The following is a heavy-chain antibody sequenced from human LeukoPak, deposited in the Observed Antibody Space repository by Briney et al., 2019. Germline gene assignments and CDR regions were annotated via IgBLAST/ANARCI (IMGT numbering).Heavy chain of an antibody. D-gene: IGHD1-1*01. V-gene: IGHV3-7*01. J-gene: IGHJ6*03. CDR2: IKEDGGEK. CDR3: ALQGSPQPNYYYYYMDV. CDR1: GFTFNIFW. Sequence: GGSLRLSCAASGFTFNIFWMSWVRQAPGKGLEWVANIKEDGGEKYYVDSVKGRFTISRDNAKNSLYLQMNSLRAEDTAVYYCALQGSPQPNYYYYYMDVWGKGTTVTVSS.